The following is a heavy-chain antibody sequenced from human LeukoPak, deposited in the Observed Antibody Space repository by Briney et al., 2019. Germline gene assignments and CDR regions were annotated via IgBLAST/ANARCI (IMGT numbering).Heavy chain of an antibody. CDR3: ARNGDYTLGLIDY. CDR1: GYTFTGYY. J-gene: IGHJ4*02. Sequence: GASVKVSCKASGYTFTGYYMHWVRQAPGQGLEWMGWINPNSGGTNYAQKFQGRVTMTRETSISTAYMELSRLRSDDTAVYYCARNGDYTLGLIDYWGQGTLVTVSS. CDR2: INPNSGGT. D-gene: IGHD4-17*01. V-gene: IGHV1-2*02.